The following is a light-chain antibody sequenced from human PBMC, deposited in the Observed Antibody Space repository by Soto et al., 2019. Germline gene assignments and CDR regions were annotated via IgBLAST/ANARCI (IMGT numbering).Light chain of an antibody. CDR1: QSVGSN. CDR3: QQYSDWRT. J-gene: IGKJ1*01. CDR2: GAS. V-gene: IGKV3-15*01. Sequence: EIVMTQSPVTLSVSPGERATLSCRASQSVGSNLAWYQQNPGQAPRLLIYGASTRATGVPARFSGSGSGTEFTLTISSLQSEDFAVYYCQQYSDWRTFGQGTKVEIK.